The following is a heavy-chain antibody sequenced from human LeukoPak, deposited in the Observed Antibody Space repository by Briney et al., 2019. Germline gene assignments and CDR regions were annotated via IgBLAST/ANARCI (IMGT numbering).Heavy chain of an antibody. CDR1: GFTVSSNY. V-gene: IGHV3-66*02. CDR2: IYSGGST. Sequence: GGSLRLSCAASGFTVSSNYMSWVRQAPGKGLEWVSVIYSGGSTYYADSVKGRFTISRDNSENTLYLQMNSLRAEDTAVYYCARDGDFWSGYYKFDYWGQGTLVTVSS. CDR3: ARDGDFWSGYYKFDY. J-gene: IGHJ4*02. D-gene: IGHD3-3*01.